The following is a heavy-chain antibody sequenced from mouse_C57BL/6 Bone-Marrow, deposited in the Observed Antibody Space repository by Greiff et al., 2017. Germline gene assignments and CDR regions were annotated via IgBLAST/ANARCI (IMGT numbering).Heavy chain of an antibody. CDR3: ARPFLGFAY. Sequence: EVHLVESGGDLVKPGGSLKLSCAASGFTFSSSGMSWVRQTPDKRLEWVATISSGGSYTYYPDSVKGRFTISRDNAKNTLYLQMSSLKSEDTAMYYCARPFLGFAYWGQGNLVTVSA. J-gene: IGHJ3*01. CDR2: ISSGGSYT. CDR1: GFTFSSSG. V-gene: IGHV5-6*01.